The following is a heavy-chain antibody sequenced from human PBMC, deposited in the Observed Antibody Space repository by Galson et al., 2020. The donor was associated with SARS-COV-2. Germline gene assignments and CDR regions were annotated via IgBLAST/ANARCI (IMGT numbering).Heavy chain of an antibody. CDR2: IWYDGSNK. J-gene: IGHJ4*02. V-gene: IGHV3-33*01. CDR1: GFTFSDCA. CDR3: AREGGSGIIAAPTDY. D-gene: IGHD6-6*01. Sequence: GSLKISCAASGFTFSDCAMHWVRQAPGKGLEWVAVIWYDGSNKYYADSVKGRFTISRDNSKNTLYLQMNSLRAEDTATYYCAREGGSGIIAAPTDYWGQGTLVTVSS.